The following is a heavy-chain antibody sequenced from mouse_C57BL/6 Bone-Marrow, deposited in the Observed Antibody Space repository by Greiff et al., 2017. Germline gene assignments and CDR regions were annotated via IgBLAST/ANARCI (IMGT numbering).Heavy chain of an antibody. CDR2: INPYNGGT. J-gene: IGHJ3*01. CDR1: GYTFTDYY. CDR3: ARPGAPKNYAMAY. Sequence: EVQLQESGPVLVKPGASVKMSCKASGYTFTDYYMNWVKQSHGKSLEWIGVINPYNGGTSYNQKFKGKATLTVDKSSSTAYMELNSLTSEDSAVYYCARPGAPKNYAMAYWGQGTLVTVSA. V-gene: IGHV1-19*01. D-gene: IGHD1-1*02.